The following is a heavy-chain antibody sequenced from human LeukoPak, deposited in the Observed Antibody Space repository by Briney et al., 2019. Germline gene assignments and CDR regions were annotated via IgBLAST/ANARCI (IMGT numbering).Heavy chain of an antibody. D-gene: IGHD3-22*01. CDR2: ISSSGSTI. CDR1: GFTFSSYE. CDR3: ARDGYYYDSSGCLDY. Sequence: GGSLTLSCAASGFTFSSYEMNWVRQAPGKGLEWVSYISSSGSTIYYADSVKGPVTISRDNAKNSLYLQMNSLRAEDTAVYYCARDGYYYDSSGCLDYWGQGTLVTVSS. J-gene: IGHJ4*02. V-gene: IGHV3-48*03.